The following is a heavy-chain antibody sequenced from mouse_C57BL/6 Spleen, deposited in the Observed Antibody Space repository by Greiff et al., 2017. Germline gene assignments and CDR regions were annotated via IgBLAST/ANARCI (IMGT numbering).Heavy chain of an antibody. CDR2: IYPRSGNT. J-gene: IGHJ3*01. D-gene: IGHD1-1*01. Sequence: VQLQQSGAELARPGASVKLSCKASGYTFTSYGISWVKQRTGQGLEWIGEIYPRSGNTYYNEKFKGKATLTADKSSSTAYMELRSLTSEDSAVYFCASQVTTVVATEADWGQGTLVTVSA. V-gene: IGHV1-81*01. CDR3: ASQVTTVVATEAD. CDR1: GYTFTSYG.